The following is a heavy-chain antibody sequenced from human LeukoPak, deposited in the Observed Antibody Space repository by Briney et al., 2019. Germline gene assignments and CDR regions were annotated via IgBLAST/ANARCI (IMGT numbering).Heavy chain of an antibody. V-gene: IGHV1-2*02. CDR1: GYTFTGYY. CDR2: INPKSGGT. Sequence: GASVKVSCKASGYTFTGYYMHWVRQAPGQGLEWMGWINPKSGGTNYAEEFQGRVTMTRDTSISTAYMELSRLRSDDTAVYYCAREAYDSGSFRTDYYYMDVWGKGTTVTISS. J-gene: IGHJ6*03. CDR3: AREAYDSGSFRTDYYYMDV. D-gene: IGHD3-10*01.